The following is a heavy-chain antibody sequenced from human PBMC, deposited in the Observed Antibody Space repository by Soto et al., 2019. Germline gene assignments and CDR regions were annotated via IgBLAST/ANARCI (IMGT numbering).Heavy chain of an antibody. Sequence: GSLRLSCAASGFTFSSYAMSWVRQAPGKGLEWVSYISSSSSTIYYADSVKGRFTISRDNAKNSLYLQMNSLRDEDTAVYYCARDXGGYSSSWPKDYYYYYGMDVWGQGTTVTAP. CDR3: ARDXGGYSSSWPKDYYYYYGMDV. CDR2: ISSSSSTI. D-gene: IGHD6-13*01. V-gene: IGHV3-48*02. J-gene: IGHJ6*02. CDR1: GFTFSSYA.